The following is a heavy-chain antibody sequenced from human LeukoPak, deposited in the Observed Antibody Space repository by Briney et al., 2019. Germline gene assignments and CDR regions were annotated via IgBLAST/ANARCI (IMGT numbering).Heavy chain of an antibody. J-gene: IGHJ4*02. CDR1: GFSFDTHS. Sequence: GGSLRLSCAASGFSFDTHSMNWVRQSPGKGLEWVSSISSGSSYIHYADAMKGRFTISRDNAKNSLYLQMNSLRAEDTAVYYCAREAGGSSHWGQGTLVTVSS. D-gene: IGHD2-2*01. CDR3: AREAGGSSH. CDR2: ISSGSSYI. V-gene: IGHV3-21*06.